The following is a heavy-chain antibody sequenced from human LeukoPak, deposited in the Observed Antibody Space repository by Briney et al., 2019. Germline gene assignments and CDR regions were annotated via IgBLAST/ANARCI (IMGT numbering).Heavy chain of an antibody. CDR2: INSDGSST. J-gene: IGHJ4*02. CDR1: GFTFSSYW. V-gene: IGHV3-74*01. Sequence: PGGSLRLSCAASGFTFSSYWMHWVRQAPGKGLVWVSRINSDGSSTSYADSVKGRFTISRDNSKNTLYLQMNSLRAEDSAVYYCAKELYHHGLFDWLFDYWGQGTLVTVSS. D-gene: IGHD3-9*01. CDR3: AKELYHHGLFDWLFDY.